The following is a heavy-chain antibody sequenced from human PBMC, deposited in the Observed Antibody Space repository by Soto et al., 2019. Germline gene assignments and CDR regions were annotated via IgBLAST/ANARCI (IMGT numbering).Heavy chain of an antibody. CDR1: GFTFSSYG. CDR3: ARDRSYGGYYNWFDP. D-gene: IGHD4-17*01. Sequence: GGSLRLSCAASGFTFSSYGMHWVRQAPGKGLEWVAVIWYDGSNKYYADSVKGRFTISRDNSKNTLYLQMNSLRAEDTAVYYCARDRSYGGYYNWFDPWGQGTLVTVSS. CDR2: IWYDGSNK. J-gene: IGHJ5*02. V-gene: IGHV3-33*01.